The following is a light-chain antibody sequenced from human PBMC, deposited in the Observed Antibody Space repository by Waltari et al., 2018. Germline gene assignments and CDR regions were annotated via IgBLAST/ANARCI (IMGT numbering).Light chain of an antibody. J-gene: IGKJ4*01. Sequence: EIVLTQSPVTLSVSPGERVTLSCRASQSIDFPLAWYQQRPGQAPRLVISDASYRATGIPARFSGSGSGTDFTLTISSLEPEDIATYYCQQRSRWPLTFGGGTKVEF. CDR2: DAS. CDR3: QQRSRWPLT. V-gene: IGKV3-11*01. CDR1: QSIDFP.